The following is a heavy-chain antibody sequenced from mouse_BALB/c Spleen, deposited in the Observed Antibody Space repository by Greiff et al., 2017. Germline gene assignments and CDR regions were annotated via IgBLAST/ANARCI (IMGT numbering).Heavy chain of an antibody. CDR2: INPGSGGT. V-gene: IGHV1-54*01. J-gene: IGHJ1*01. Sequence: VQLQQSGAELVRPGTSVKVSCKASGYAFTNYLIEWVKQRPGQGLEWIGVINPGSGGTNYNEKFKGKATLTADKSSSTAYMQLSSLTSDDSAVYFCARKSDWYLDVWGAGTTVTVSS. CDR3: ARKSDWYLDV. CDR1: GYAFTNYL.